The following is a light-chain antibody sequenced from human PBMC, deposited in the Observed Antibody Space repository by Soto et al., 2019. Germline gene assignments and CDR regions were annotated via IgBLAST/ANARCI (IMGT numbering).Light chain of an antibody. CDR1: QTVKTN. CDR3: LQYNNWPPLT. V-gene: IGKV3-15*01. CDR2: AAS. J-gene: IGKJ5*01. Sequence: EIVMTQSPATLSLSPGEGATLSCRASQTVKTNLDWYQHKPGQAPRLLIYAASTRATGVPDRFSGSGSGTEFTLTISSLQSEDFAVYYCLQYNNWPPLTFGQGTRREIK.